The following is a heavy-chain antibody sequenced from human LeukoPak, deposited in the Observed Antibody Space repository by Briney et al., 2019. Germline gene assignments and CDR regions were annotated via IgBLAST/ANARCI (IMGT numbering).Heavy chain of an antibody. CDR2: ISSSSSYI. J-gene: IGHJ3*02. Sequence: GGSLRLSCAASGFTFSSYSMNWGRQAPGKGLGWVSSISSSSSYIYYADSVKGRFTISRDNAKNSLYLQINSLRAEDTAVYYCARSYYDILTGYAPGAFDIWGQGTMVTVSS. V-gene: IGHV3-21*01. CDR3: ARSYYDILTGYAPGAFDI. CDR1: GFTFSSYS. D-gene: IGHD3-9*01.